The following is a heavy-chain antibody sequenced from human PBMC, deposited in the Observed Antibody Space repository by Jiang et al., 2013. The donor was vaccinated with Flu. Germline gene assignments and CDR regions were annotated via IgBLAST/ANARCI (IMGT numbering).Heavy chain of an antibody. D-gene: IGHD3-10*01. V-gene: IGHV4-38-2*02. CDR2: IYYTGST. CDR3: AKDIGGNYYGSGTSVY. Sequence: TLSLTCDVSGDSISSGYYWGWIRQPPGKGLEWIGSIYYTGSTNYNPSLKSRATLSVDTSKNQFSLKLRSVTAADTAVYYCAKDIGGNYYGSGTSVYWGQGTLVTVSS. CDR1: GDSISSGYY. J-gene: IGHJ4*02.